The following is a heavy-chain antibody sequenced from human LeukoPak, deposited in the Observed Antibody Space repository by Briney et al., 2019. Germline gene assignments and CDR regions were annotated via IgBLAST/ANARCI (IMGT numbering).Heavy chain of an antibody. Sequence: GGSLRLSCGASGFTFDDYWMSWVRQAPGKGLEWVSVIYSGGSTYYADSVKGRFTISRDNSKNTLYLRMNSLRAEDTAVYYCARTLSSSWLGYYYYYYMDVWGKGTTVTISS. CDR3: ARTLSSSWLGYYYYYYMDV. J-gene: IGHJ6*03. CDR1: GFTFDDYW. D-gene: IGHD6-13*01. V-gene: IGHV3-66*01. CDR2: IYSGGST.